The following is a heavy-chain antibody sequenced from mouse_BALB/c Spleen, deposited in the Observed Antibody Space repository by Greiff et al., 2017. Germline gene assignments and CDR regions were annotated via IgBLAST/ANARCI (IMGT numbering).Heavy chain of an antibody. D-gene: IGHD1-1*01. CDR1: GYTFTSYY. V-gene: IGHV1S81*02. Sequence: VQLVESGAELVKPGASVKLSCKASGYTFTSYYMYWVKQRPGQGLEWIGEINPSNGGTNFNEKFKSKATLTVDKSSSTAYMQLSSLTSEDSAVYYCTTYYYGSSWFAYWGQGTLVTVSA. CDR2: INPSNGGT. CDR3: TTYYYGSSWFAY. J-gene: IGHJ3*01.